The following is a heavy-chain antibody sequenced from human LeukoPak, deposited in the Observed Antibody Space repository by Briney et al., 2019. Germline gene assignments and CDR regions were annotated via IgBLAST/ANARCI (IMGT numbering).Heavy chain of an antibody. CDR3: ARKMGRSAGYYYYGMDV. D-gene: IGHD3-3*01. CDR1: GFTFSSYG. CDR2: IWYDGSNK. Sequence: PGRSLRLSCAASGFTFSSYGMHWVRQAPGKGLEWVAVIWYDGSNKYYADSVKGRFTISRDNSKNTPYLQMNSLRAEDTAVYYCARKMGRSAGYYYYGMDVWGQGTTVTVSS. V-gene: IGHV3-33*01. J-gene: IGHJ6*02.